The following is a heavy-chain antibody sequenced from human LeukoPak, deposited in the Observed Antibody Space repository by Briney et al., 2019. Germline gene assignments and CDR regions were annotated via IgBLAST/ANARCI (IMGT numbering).Heavy chain of an antibody. J-gene: IGHJ5*02. CDR2: IYTSVST. D-gene: IGHD6-6*01. Sequence: SETLSLTCTVSCGSISSYYWSWIRQPAGKGLEWIGRIYTSVSTTYNPSLKSRVTMSVDTSKNQFSLKLSSVTAADTAVYYCARDRTYSSSVNWFDPWGQGTLVTVSS. V-gene: IGHV4-4*07. CDR1: CGSISSYY. CDR3: ARDRTYSSSVNWFDP.